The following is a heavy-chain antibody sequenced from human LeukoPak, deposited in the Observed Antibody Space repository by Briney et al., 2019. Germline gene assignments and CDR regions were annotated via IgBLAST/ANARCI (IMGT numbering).Heavy chain of an antibody. CDR1: GFTFSSYG. CDR3: ARERGYGSGSYYFY. V-gene: IGHV3-30*03. J-gene: IGHJ4*02. D-gene: IGHD3-10*01. CDR2: ISYDGSNK. Sequence: GGSLRLSCAASGFTFSSYGMYWVRQAPGKGLEWVAVISYDGSNKYYVDSVKGRFTISRDNAKNSLYLQMNSLRAEDTAVYYCARERGYGSGSYYFYWGQGALVTVSS.